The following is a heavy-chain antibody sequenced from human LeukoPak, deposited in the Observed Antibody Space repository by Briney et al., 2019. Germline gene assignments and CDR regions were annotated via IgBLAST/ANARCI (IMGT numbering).Heavy chain of an antibody. Sequence: GGSLRLSCAASGFTFRNYVMSWVRQAPGKGLEWVSTISGGGGSTYYADSVKGRFTISRDNSKNTLYLQMSSLRAEDTAVFYCAKEYNWNYEYWGQGTLVTVSS. V-gene: IGHV3-23*01. CDR2: ISGGGGST. CDR3: AKEYNWNYEY. CDR1: GFTFRNYV. J-gene: IGHJ4*02. D-gene: IGHD1-7*01.